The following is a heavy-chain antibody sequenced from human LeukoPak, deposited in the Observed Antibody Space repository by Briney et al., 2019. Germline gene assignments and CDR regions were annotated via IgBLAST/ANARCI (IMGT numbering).Heavy chain of an antibody. CDR1: GFTFSSYG. V-gene: IGHV3-30*18. D-gene: IGHD1-26*01. CDR3: AKDLTGGNYYLDY. J-gene: IGHJ4*02. Sequence: GGSLRLSCTTTGFTFSSYGMHWVRQAPGKGLEGVAVISSDGSGKHSAESVKGRFTISRDNSKNTLYLQMNSLRAEDTAVYYCAKDLTGGNYYLDYWGQGTLVTVSS. CDR2: ISSDGSGK.